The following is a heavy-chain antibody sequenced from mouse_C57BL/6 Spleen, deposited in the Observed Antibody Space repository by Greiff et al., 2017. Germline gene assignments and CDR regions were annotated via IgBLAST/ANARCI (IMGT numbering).Heavy chain of an antibody. D-gene: IGHD2-4*01. CDR3: ARRGYDYDGGGF. Sequence: VQLQQPGAELVKPGASVKMSCKASGYTFTSYWITWVKQRPGQGLEWNGDIYPGSGSTNYNEKFKSKATLTVDTSSSTAYMQLSSLTSEDSAVYYCARRGYDYDGGGFWSQGTTLTVSS. CDR1: GYTFTSYW. V-gene: IGHV1-55*01. J-gene: IGHJ2*01. CDR2: IYPGSGST.